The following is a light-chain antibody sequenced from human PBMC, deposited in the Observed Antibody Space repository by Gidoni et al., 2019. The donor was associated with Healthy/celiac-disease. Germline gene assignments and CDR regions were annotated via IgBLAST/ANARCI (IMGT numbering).Light chain of an antibody. Sequence: IQMTQSPSSLSASAGDRVTITCRASQSISSYLNWYQQKPGQAPKLLIYAASTMPSGVPSRFSGSGSGTEFTLTISSLQSEDFAVYYCQQCNSTPRRTFGGGTKVEIK. CDR3: QQCNSTPRRT. CDR2: AAS. J-gene: IGKJ4*02. CDR1: QSISSY. V-gene: IGKV1-39*01.